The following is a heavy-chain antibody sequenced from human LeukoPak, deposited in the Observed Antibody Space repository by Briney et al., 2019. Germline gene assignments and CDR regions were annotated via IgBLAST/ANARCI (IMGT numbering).Heavy chain of an antibody. J-gene: IGHJ3*01. CDR1: GGSINSSNW. V-gene: IGHV4-4*02. CDR2: IYHSGNT. D-gene: IGHD1-26*01. Sequence: SETLSLTCAVSGGSINSSNWWSWVRQPPGKGLEWIGEIYHSGNTKYNPPLKSRVTMSIDNSKNQFSLKLSSVTAADTAVYFCAKLTVGTNAFDLWGQGTMVTVSS. CDR3: AKLTVGTNAFDL.